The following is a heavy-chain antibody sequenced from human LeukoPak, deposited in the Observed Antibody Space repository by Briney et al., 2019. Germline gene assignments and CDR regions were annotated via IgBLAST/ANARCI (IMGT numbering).Heavy chain of an antibody. J-gene: IGHJ6*04. CDR3: ARTPITMVRGSRFSYYGMDV. D-gene: IGHD3-10*01. CDR1: GGTFSSYA. Sequence: GASVKVSCKASGGTFSSYAISWVRQAPGQGREWMGGIIPIFGTANYAQKFQGRVTITADKSTSTAYMELSSLRSEDTAVYYCARTPITMVRGSRFSYYGMDVWGKGTTVTVSS. V-gene: IGHV1-69*06. CDR2: IIPIFGTA.